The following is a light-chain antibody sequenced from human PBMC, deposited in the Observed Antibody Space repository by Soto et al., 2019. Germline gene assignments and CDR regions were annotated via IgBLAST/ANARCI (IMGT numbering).Light chain of an antibody. CDR3: QQRSNWPPGVT. J-gene: IGKJ5*01. V-gene: IGKV3-11*01. CDR1: HRVSSY. Sequence: EIAMTQSPASLCVSQGERATGSCGDSHRVSSYLAWYQQKPGQAPSLLIYGVSNRATGIPARFSGSGSGTDFTLPISSLEPQDFAVYYCQQRSNWPPGVTFGQGTRLEIK. CDR2: GVS.